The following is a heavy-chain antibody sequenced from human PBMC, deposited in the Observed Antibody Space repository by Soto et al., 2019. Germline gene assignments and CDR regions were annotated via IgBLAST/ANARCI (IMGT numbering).Heavy chain of an antibody. CDR2: IYYSERTSYNSGST. Sequence: SETLSLTSTVSGDPMTSSSYSWGWIRQPPGKGLEWIGSIYYSERTSYNSGSTYYSPSLKSRVTISGDTSKSQFSLKLSSVTAADTAVYYCARHTRNQFDPWGQGTLVTVSS. V-gene: IGHV4-39*01. CDR3: ARHTRNQFDP. CDR1: GDPMTSSSYS. J-gene: IGHJ5*02.